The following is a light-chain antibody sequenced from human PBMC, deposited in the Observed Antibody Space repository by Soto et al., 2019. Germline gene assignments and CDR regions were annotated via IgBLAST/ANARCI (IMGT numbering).Light chain of an antibody. J-gene: IGKJ2*01. V-gene: IGKV3-11*01. CDR1: QSVRSY. CDR2: DAS. CDR3: QQRFNWPRFT. Sequence: EIVLTQSPATLSLSPGERATLSCRASQSVRSYLAWYQQKPGQAPRLLIYDASNRATGILARFSGGESGTDFTLTISSLEPEDFAVYYCQQRFNWPRFTFGQGTKLEIK.